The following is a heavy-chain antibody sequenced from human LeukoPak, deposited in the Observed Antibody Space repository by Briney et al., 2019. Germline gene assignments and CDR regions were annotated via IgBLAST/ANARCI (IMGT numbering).Heavy chain of an antibody. J-gene: IGHJ4*02. D-gene: IGHD1-1*01. Sequence: ASVKVSCKASGYSFTSYGITWVRQAPGQGLEWMGWISPYNGDTNYAQKFQGRVTMTTDTSTNAVYMELRTLRSDDTAVYYCARGLARHRRSDYWGQGSLVTVSS. CDR3: ARGLARHRRSDY. CDR1: GYSFTSYG. CDR2: ISPYNGDT. V-gene: IGHV1-18*01.